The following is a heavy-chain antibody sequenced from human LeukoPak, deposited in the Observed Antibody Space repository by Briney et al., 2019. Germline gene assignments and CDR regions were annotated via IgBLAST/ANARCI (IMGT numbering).Heavy chain of an antibody. D-gene: IGHD3-10*01. CDR2: ISGSGGST. V-gene: IGHV3-23*01. CDR1: GFTFSFYD. CDR3: AKGTYGSGTYGAHDY. J-gene: IGHJ4*02. Sequence: GGSLRLSCAASGFTFSFYDMSWVRQAPGKGLEWVSVISGSGGSTYYADSVKGRFTISRDNSKNTLYLQMNSVRVEDTAVYYCAKGTYGSGTYGAHDYWGQGTLVTVSS.